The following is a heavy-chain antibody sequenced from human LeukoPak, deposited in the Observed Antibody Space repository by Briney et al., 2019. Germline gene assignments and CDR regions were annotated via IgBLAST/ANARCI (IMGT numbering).Heavy chain of an antibody. CDR1: GFTFSSYA. D-gene: IGHD3-22*01. CDR3: AKDRIAPYYYYDSSGYYPGYYFDY. Sequence: PGGSLRPSCAASGFTFSSYAMSWVRQAPGKGLEWVSAISGSGGSTYYADSVKGRFTISRDNSKNTLYLQMNSLRAEDTAVYSCAKDRIAPYYYYDSSGYYPGYYFDYWGQGTLVTVSS. J-gene: IGHJ4*02. CDR2: ISGSGGST. V-gene: IGHV3-23*01.